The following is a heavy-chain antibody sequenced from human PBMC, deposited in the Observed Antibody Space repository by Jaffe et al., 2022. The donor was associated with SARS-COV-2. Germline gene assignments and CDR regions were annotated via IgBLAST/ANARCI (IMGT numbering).Heavy chain of an antibody. D-gene: IGHD3-10*01. J-gene: IGHJ4*02. CDR3: ATEGDITMVRGVIERSGFDY. Sequence: QVQLVQSGAEVKKPGASVKVSCKVSGYTLTELSMHWVRQAPGKGLEWMGGFDPEDGETIYAQKFQGRVTMTEDTSTDTAYMELSSLRSEDTAVYYCATEGDITMVRGVIERSGFDYWGQGTLVTVSS. CDR1: GYTLTELS. V-gene: IGHV1-24*01. CDR2: FDPEDGET.